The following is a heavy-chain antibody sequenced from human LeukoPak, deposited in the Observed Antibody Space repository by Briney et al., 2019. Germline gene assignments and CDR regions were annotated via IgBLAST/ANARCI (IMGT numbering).Heavy chain of an antibody. J-gene: IGHJ3*02. CDR2: ISSNGGST. CDR1: GFTFSSYA. V-gene: IGHV3-64*04. CDR3: ARRADSSSRAFDM. Sequence: PGGSLRLSCSASGFTFSSYAMHWVRQAPGKGLEYVSSISSNGGSTYYADSVKGRFTISRDNSKNTLYLQMDSLRAEDTAVYYCARRADSSSRAFDMWGQGTMVTVST. D-gene: IGHD6-6*01.